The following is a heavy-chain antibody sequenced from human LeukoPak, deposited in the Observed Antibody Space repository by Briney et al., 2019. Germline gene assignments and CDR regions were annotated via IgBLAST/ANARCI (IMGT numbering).Heavy chain of an antibody. D-gene: IGHD3-3*01. J-gene: IGHJ4*02. CDR1: GFTSSSYW. CDR2: IKQDGSEK. CDR3: ARAEYYDFWSGYYLLDY. Sequence: GGSLRLSCAASGFTSSSYWMSWVRQAPGKGLEWVANIKQDGSEKYYVDSVKGRFTISRDNAKNSLYLQMNSLRAEDTAVYYCARAEYYDFWSGYYLLDYWGQGTLVTVSS. V-gene: IGHV3-7*03.